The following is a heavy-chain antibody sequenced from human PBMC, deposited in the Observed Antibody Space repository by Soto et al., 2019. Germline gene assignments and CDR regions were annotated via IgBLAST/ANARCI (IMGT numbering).Heavy chain of an antibody. CDR3: ASRDYYGSGTSNSGGRYYGMDV. V-gene: IGHV1-69*13. CDR1: GGTFSRNT. D-gene: IGHD3-10*01. CDR2: IIPIFGTA. Sequence: ASVKVSCKASGGTFSRNTISWVRQAPGQGLEWMGGIIPIFGTANYAQKFQGRVTITADESTSTAYMELSSLRSEDTAVYYCASRDYYGSGTSNSGGRYYGMDVWGQGTTVTVSS. J-gene: IGHJ6*02.